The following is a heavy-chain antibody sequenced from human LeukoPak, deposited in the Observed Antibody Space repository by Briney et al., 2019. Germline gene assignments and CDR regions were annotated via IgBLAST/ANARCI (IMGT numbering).Heavy chain of an antibody. Sequence: PGGSLRLSCAASGFTFSSYGMHWVRQAPGKGLEWVAVIWYDGSNKYYADSVKGRFTISRDNSKNTLYLQMNSLRAEDTAVYYCARDSNSGSLDSWGQGTLVTVSS. CDR3: ARDSNSGSLDS. CDR1: GFTFSSYG. D-gene: IGHD1-26*01. CDR2: IWYDGSNK. J-gene: IGHJ4*02. V-gene: IGHV3-30*19.